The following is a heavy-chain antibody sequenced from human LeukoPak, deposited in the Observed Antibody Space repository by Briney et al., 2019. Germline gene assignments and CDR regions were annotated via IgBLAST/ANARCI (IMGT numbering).Heavy chain of an antibody. CDR1: GFTFTNYA. V-gene: IGHV3-23*01. J-gene: IGHJ4*02. D-gene: IGHD2-15*01. CDR3: AKGSGGSCHSATDY. CDR2: ICGSSSST. Sequence: GGSLRLSCAASGFTFTNYALSWVRQAPGKGLEWVSVICGSSSSTYYVDSVKGRFTISRDNSKNTLYLQMNSLRAEDTAIYYCAKGSGGSCHSATDYWGQGTLVTVSS.